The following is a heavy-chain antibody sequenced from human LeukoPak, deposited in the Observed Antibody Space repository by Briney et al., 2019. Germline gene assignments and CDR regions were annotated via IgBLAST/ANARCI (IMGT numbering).Heavy chain of an antibody. CDR3: ARGYNYGQGAFDI. Sequence: PSENLSLTCTVSGGSISSYYWSWIRQPPGKGLEWIGYIYYSGSTNYNPSLKSRVTISVDTSKNQFSLKLSSVAAADTAVYYCARGYNYGQGAFDIWGHGTMVTVSS. D-gene: IGHD5-18*01. CDR1: GGSISSYY. J-gene: IGHJ3*02. V-gene: IGHV4-59*01. CDR2: IYYSGST.